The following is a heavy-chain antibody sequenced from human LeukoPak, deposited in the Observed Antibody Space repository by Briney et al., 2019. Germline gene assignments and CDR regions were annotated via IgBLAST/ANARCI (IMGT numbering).Heavy chain of an antibody. CDR2: IPSSGSTI. CDR3: ARRLSIVGANFFDY. CDR1: GFTFSNYE. V-gene: IGHV3-48*03. J-gene: IGHJ4*02. Sequence: PGGSLRLSCAVSGFTFSNYEMNWVRQAPGKGLEWVSYIPSSGSTIYYADSVKGRFTISRDNAKNPLYLQMNSLRAEDTAVYYCARRLSIVGANFFDYWGQGTLVTVSS. D-gene: IGHD1-26*01.